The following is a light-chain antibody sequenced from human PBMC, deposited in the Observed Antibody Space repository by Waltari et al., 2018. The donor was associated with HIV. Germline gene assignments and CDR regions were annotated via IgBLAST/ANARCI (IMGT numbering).Light chain of an antibody. Sequence: QSVLSQPPSASGTPGQRVTISCSGSSFNIGSNTVSWYQQLPGTAPKLLINRNNQRPSGVPDRFSGSKSGTSASLAISGLQSDDEADYYCASWDDSLIGPVFGGGTKLTVL. CDR3: ASWDDSLIGPV. CDR1: SFNIGSNT. CDR2: RNN. J-gene: IGLJ2*01. V-gene: IGLV1-44*01.